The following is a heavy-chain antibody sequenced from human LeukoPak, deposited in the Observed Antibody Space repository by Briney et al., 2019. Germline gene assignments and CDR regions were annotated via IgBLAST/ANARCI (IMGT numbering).Heavy chain of an antibody. J-gene: IGHJ3*02. D-gene: IGHD3-16*02. V-gene: IGHV4-39*07. CDR3: ARITFGGVISI. CDR2: INHSGST. Sequence: SETLSLTCSVSGGSISSSSYYWSWIRQPPGKGLEWIGEINHSGSTNYNPSLKSRVTISVDTSKNQFSLKLSSVTAADTAVYYCARITFGGVISIWGQGTMVTVSS. CDR1: GGSISSSSYY.